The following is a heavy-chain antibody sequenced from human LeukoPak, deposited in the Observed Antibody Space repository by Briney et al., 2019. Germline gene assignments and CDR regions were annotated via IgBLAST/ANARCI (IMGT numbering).Heavy chain of an antibody. CDR1: GGTFSSYA. J-gene: IGHJ4*02. D-gene: IGHD5-18*01. Sequence: SVKVSCKASGGTFSSYAISWVRQAPGQGLEWMGGIIPIFGTANYAQKFQGRATITADESTSTAYMELSSLRSEDTAVYYCAREAVTAMVPLYYFDYWGQGTLVTVSS. CDR3: AREAVTAMVPLYYFDY. V-gene: IGHV1-69*01. CDR2: IIPIFGTA.